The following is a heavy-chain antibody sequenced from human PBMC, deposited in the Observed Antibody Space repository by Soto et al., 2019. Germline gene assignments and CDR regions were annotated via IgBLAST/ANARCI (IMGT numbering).Heavy chain of an antibody. D-gene: IGHD5-18*01. CDR1: GFTFDDYT. Sequence: QPLRSLRLSCAASGFTFDDYTMHWVRQAPGKCLEWVSLISWDGGSTYYADSVKGRSTISRDNSKNSLYLQMNSLRTEDTALYYCAKDLGYSYGHYYGMDVWGQGTTVTVSS. CDR2: ISWDGGST. J-gene: IGHJ6*02. CDR3: AKDLGYSYGHYYGMDV. V-gene: IGHV3-43*01.